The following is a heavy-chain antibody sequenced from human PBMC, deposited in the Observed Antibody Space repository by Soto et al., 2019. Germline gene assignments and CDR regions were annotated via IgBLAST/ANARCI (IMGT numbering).Heavy chain of an antibody. J-gene: IGHJ5*02. CDR3: AKVRQLVLWFDP. D-gene: IGHD6-13*01. CDR1: GFTFSSYA. Sequence: GSLRLSCAASGFTFSSYAMSWVRQAPGKGLEWVSAISGSGGSTYYADSVKGRFTISRDNSKNTLYLQMNSLRAEDTAVYYCAKVRQLVLWFDPWGQGTLVIVSS. V-gene: IGHV3-23*01. CDR2: ISGSGGST.